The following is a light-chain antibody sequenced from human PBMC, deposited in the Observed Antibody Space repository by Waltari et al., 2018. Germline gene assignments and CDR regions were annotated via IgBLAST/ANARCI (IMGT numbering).Light chain of an antibody. V-gene: IGKV3-11*01. CDR2: DAS. CDR3: LQRADWPPIT. CDR1: QTLSTF. J-gene: IGKJ5*01. Sequence: EVVLTQSPATLSLSPGERATLACRASQTLSTFLFCYQQKPGQAPRLLIYDASNRATGIPARFSGSGSGTDFTLTISSLEAEDSAVDYCLQRADWPPITFGQGTRLEI.